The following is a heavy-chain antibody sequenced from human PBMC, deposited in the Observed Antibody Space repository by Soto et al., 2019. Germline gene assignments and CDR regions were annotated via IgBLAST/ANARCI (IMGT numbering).Heavy chain of an antibody. J-gene: IGHJ5*02. D-gene: IGHD6-13*01. CDR2: ISAYNGNT. CDR1: GYTFTSYG. CDR3: ARGGGHKDAAAGTGPDP. Sequence: ASVKVSCKASGYTFTSYGISWVRQAPGQGLEWMGWISAYNGNTNYAQKLQGRVTMTTDTSTSTAYMELRSLRSDDTAVYYCARGGGHKDAAAGTGPDPWGQGTLVTVSS. V-gene: IGHV1-18*01.